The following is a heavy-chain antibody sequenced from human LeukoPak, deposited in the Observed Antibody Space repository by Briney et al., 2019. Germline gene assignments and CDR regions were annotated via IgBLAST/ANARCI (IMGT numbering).Heavy chain of an antibody. CDR3: ARSVGDVWGSYTGYYYYMDV. CDR1: GGSISSSNW. V-gene: IGHV4-4*02. CDR2: IYHSGST. Sequence: SETLSLTCDVSGGSISSSNWWSWVRQPPGKGLEWIGEIYHSGSTNYNPSLKSRVTISVDKSKNQFSLKLSSVTAADTAVYYCARSVGDVWGSYTGYYYYMDVWGKGTTVTISS. J-gene: IGHJ6*03. D-gene: IGHD3-16*01.